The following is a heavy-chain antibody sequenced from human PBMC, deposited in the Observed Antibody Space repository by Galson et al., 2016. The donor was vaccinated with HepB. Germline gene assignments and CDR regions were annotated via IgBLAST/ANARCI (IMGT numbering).Heavy chain of an antibody. V-gene: IGHV3-74*01. Sequence: RLSCAASGFTFSSYWMHWVRQAPGKGLVWVSRIRGNGGAPSYADSVRGRFTISRDNAKNTLYLQMNSLRVEDTAVYYCARDHGGYNSMDYWGQGTLVTVSS. J-gene: IGHJ4*02. D-gene: IGHD5-24*01. CDR3: ARDHGGYNSMDY. CDR2: IRGNGGAP. CDR1: GFTFSSYW.